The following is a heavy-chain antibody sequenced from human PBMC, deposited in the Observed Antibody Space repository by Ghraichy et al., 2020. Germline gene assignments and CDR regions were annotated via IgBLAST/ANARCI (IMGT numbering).Heavy chain of an antibody. CDR1: GYSISSGYY. D-gene: IGHD2-2*01. V-gene: IGHV4-38-2*02. J-gene: IGHJ4*02. CDR3: ARDSTVVVPYQPAAFDY. CDR2: IYHSGST. Sequence: TLSLPFTVSGYSISSGYYWGWIRQPPGKGLEWIGSIYHSGSTYYNPSLKSRVTISVDTSKNQFSLKLSSVTAADTAVYYCARDSTVVVPYQPAAFDYWGQGTLVTVSS.